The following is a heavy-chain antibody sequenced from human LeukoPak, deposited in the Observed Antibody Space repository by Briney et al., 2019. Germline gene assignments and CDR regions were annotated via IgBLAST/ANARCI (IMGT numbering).Heavy chain of an antibody. CDR3: ARDFGLWFGDYYYYYMDV. CDR1: GYSISSGYY. Sequence: SETLSLTCTVSGYSISSGYYWGWIRQPPGKGLEWIGDIYYSGTTNYSPSLKSRVTISVDTSKNQFSLKLNSVTAADTAVYYCARDFGLWFGDYYYYYMDVWGKGTTVTISS. D-gene: IGHD3-10*01. CDR2: IYYSGTT. J-gene: IGHJ6*03. V-gene: IGHV4-61*01.